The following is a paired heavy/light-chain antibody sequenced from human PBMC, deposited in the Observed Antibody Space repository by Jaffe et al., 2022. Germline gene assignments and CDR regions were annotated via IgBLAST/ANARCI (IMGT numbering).Light chain of an antibody. CDR1: QTISTY. Sequence: DIQMTQSPSSLSASVGDRVTITCRASQTISTYLNWYQQKPGKAPKVLIYAASSLQSGVPSRFSGSGSGTDFSLTISSLQPEDFATYYCQQTYSTPRTFGQGTKVEIK. CDR3: QQTYSTPRT. V-gene: IGKV1-39*01. CDR2: AAS. J-gene: IGKJ1*01.
Heavy chain of an antibody. CDR2: INSDGSST. D-gene: IGHD6-19*01. J-gene: IGHJ4*02. Sequence: EVQLVESGGGLIQPGGSLRLSCAASGFLFSSYWMHWVRQAPGKGLMWVSRINSDGSSTNYADSVKGRFTISRDNAKNTLYLQMNSLRAEDTAVYYCARERYSSGWYYFDYWGQGTLVTVSS. CDR3: ARERYSSGWYYFDY. V-gene: IGHV3-74*01. CDR1: GFLFSSYW.